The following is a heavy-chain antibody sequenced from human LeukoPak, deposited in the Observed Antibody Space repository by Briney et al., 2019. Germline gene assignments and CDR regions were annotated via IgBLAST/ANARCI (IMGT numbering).Heavy chain of an antibody. J-gene: IGHJ4*02. V-gene: IGHV4-39*01. Sequence: SETLSLTCNVSGASIRSGRNYWGWIRQSPGKELEWIGSISYSGSSSYNPSLQSRVSISVDTSKNHISLKVFSLTAADTALYYCARHVSGSAMMHYFDYWGQGNLVTVSS. CDR3: ARHVSGSAMMHYFDY. CDR2: ISYSGSS. CDR1: GASIRSGRNY. D-gene: IGHD5-18*01.